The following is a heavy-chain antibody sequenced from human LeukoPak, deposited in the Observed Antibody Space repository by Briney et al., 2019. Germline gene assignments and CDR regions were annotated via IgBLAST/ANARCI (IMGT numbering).Heavy chain of an antibody. CDR1: GFTFSNYN. J-gene: IGHJ5*02. CDR2: ITSSGTYT. CDR3: AKEAHYH. Sequence: GGSLRLSCADSGFTFSNYNMNWVRQAPGKAMEWVSSITSSGTYTFYADSVKGRFTISRDNSKNTLYLQMNSLRAEDTAVYYCAKEAHYHWGQGTLVTVSS. V-gene: IGHV3-21*04.